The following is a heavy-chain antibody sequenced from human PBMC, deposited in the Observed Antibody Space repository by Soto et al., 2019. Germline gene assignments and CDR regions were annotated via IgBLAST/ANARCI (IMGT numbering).Heavy chain of an antibody. CDR3: ASLGDSGYDDDAFDI. V-gene: IGHV3-21*01. Sequence: PGGSLRLSCAASGFTSSSYSMNWVRQAPGKGLEWVSSISSSSSYIYYADSVKGRFTISRDNAKNSLYLQMNSLRAEDTAVYYCASLGDSGYDDDAFDIWGQGTMVTVSS. J-gene: IGHJ3*02. CDR2: ISSSSSYI. CDR1: GFTSSSYS. D-gene: IGHD5-12*01.